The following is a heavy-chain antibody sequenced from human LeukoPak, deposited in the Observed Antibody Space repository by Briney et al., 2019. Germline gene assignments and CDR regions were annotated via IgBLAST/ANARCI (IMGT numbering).Heavy chain of an antibody. CDR3: TGGLLVRGVPLFDY. J-gene: IGHJ4*02. D-gene: IGHD3-10*01. CDR1: GGTFSSYA. V-gene: IGHV1-69*04. Sequence: GASVKVSCKASGGTFSSYAISWVRQAPGQGLEWMGRIIPILGIANYAQKFQGRVTITADKSTSTAYMELSSLRSEDTAVYYCTGGLLVRGVPLFDYWGQGTLVTVSS. CDR2: IIPILGIA.